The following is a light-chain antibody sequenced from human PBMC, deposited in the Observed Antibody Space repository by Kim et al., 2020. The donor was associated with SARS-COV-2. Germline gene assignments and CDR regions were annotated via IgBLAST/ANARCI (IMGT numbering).Light chain of an antibody. CDR1: SLISYY. J-gene: IGLJ2*01. V-gene: IGLV3-19*01. Sequence: ALGQTVSITCQGDSLISYYATSYHQKPGQAPILVIYGKNNLPSGIPDRFSGSSSGNTASLTITGTRAGDESDYYCNSRDSNDNVVFGGGTKLTVL. CDR3: NSRDSNDNVV. CDR2: GKN.